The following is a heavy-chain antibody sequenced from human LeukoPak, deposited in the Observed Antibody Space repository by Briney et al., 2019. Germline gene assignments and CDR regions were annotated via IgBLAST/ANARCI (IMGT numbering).Heavy chain of an antibody. J-gene: IGHJ4*02. CDR3: AKDRRSWPYYFDY. V-gene: IGHV3-23*01. CDR1: GFTFSSYD. Sequence: GGSLRLSCAASGFTFSSYDMSWVRQAPGKGLEWVSAISGSGGSTYYADSVKGRFTISRDNSKNTLYLQMNSLRAEDTAVYYCAKDRRSWPYYFDYWGQGTLVTVSS. D-gene: IGHD6-13*01. CDR2: ISGSGGST.